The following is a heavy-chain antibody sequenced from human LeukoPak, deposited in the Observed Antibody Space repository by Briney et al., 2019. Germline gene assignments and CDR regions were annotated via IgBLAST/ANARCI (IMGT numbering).Heavy chain of an antibody. CDR3: ARNDMITFGGVFGFDY. D-gene: IGHD3-16*01. J-gene: IGHJ4*02. Sequence: PSQTLSLTCTVSGGSISSGDYYWSWIRQPPGKGLEWIGYIYYSGSTYYNPSLKSRVTISVDTSKNQFSLKLSSVTAADTAVYYCARNDMITFGGVFGFDYWGQGTLVTVSS. CDR2: IYYSGST. V-gene: IGHV4-30-4*08. CDR1: GGSISSGDYY.